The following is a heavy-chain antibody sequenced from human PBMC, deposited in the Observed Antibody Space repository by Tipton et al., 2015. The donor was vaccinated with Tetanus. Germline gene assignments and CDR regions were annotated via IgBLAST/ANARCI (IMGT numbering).Heavy chain of an antibody. V-gene: IGHV1-18*04. CDR1: GYTFTSYG. D-gene: IGHD3-22*01. Sequence: QLVQSGAEVKKPGASVKVSCKASGYTFTSYGISWARQAPGQGLEWMGWISAYNGNTNYAQKLQGRVTMTTDTSTSTAYMGLRSLRSDDTAVYYCARIGTYYYDSSGPYLDYWGQGTLVTVSS. CDR3: ARIGTYYYDSSGPYLDY. CDR2: ISAYNGNT. J-gene: IGHJ4*02.